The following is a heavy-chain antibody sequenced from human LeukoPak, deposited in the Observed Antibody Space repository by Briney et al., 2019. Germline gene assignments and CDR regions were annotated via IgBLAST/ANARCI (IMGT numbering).Heavy chain of an antibody. CDR1: GFTFSSYA. CDR2: ISGGGGRT. CDR3: AKDYYGSGSYYENDAFDI. V-gene: IGHV3-23*01. Sequence: SGGSLRLSCAASGFTFSSYAMSWVRQAPGKGLEWVSAISGGGGRTYYADSVKGRFTISRDNSKNTLYLQMNSLRAEDTAVYYCAKDYYGSGSYYENDAFDIWGQGTMVTVSS. J-gene: IGHJ3*02. D-gene: IGHD3-10*01.